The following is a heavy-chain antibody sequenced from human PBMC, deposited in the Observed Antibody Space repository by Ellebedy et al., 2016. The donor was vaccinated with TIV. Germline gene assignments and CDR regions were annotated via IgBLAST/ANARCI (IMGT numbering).Heavy chain of an antibody. CDR1: GFTFSSYW. V-gene: IGHV3-7*01. Sequence: GESLKISXAASGFTFSSYWMSWVRQAPGKGLEWVANIKQDGSEKYYVDSVKGRFTISRDNAKNSLYLQMNSLRAEDTAVYYCARDTMMSGDYYYYGMDVWGQGTTVTVSS. D-gene: IGHD3-22*01. CDR2: IKQDGSEK. J-gene: IGHJ6*02. CDR3: ARDTMMSGDYYYYGMDV.